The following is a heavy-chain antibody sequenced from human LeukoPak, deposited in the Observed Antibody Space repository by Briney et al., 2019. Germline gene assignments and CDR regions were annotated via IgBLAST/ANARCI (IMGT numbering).Heavy chain of an antibody. V-gene: IGHV4-4*07. CDR3: ARVDGGSTGILHT. D-gene: IGHD7-27*01. CDR1: GASISSYY. Sequence: PSETLSLTCSVSGASISSYYWTWIRQPAGKGLEWIGRFSTTRSTSYNPSLKSRVTMSVDTSKNQISLRLSSVTAADTAVYYCARVDGGSTGILHTWGQGTLVTVSS. CDR2: FSTTRST. J-gene: IGHJ5*02.